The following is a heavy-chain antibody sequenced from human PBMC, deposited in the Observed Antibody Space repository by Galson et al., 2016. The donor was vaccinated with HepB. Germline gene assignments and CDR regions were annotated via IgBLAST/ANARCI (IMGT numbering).Heavy chain of an antibody. V-gene: IGHV4-31*03. CDR3: AREGNGLRLGELSL. J-gene: IGHJ4*02. D-gene: IGHD3-16*01. CDR2: ISYSGST. CDR1: GGSISTGYYY. Sequence: TLSLTCTVSGGSISTGYYYWSWIRQLPGKGLEWIGYISYSGSTYYNPSLKSRVTISVDTSKNHFSLRLSSVTAADTAVYYCAREGNGLRLGELSLWGQGTLVTVSS.